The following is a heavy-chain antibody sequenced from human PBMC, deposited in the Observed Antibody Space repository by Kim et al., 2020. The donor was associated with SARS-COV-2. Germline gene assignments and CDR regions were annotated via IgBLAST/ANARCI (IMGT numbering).Heavy chain of an antibody. D-gene: IGHD4-17*01. Sequence: SVKVSCKASGGTFSSYAISWVRQAPGQGLEWMGGIIPIFGTANYAQKFQGRVTITADESTSTAYMELSSLRSEDTAVYYCARVSPPETVTTSYYYGMDVWGQGTTVTVSS. V-gene: IGHV1-69*13. CDR3: ARVSPPETVTTSYYYGMDV. CDR1: GGTFSSYA. J-gene: IGHJ6*02. CDR2: IIPIFGTA.